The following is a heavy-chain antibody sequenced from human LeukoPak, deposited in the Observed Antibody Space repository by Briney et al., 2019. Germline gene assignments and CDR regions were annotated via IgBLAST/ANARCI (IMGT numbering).Heavy chain of an antibody. V-gene: IGHV3-23*01. CDR2: ISGSGGST. Sequence: GGSLGLSCAASGFTFSSYAMSWVRQAPGKGLGWVSAISGSGGSTNYADSVKGRFTISRDNSKNTLYLQMNSLRAADTAVYYCARGTGTTSGYFDYWGQGTLVTVSS. CDR3: ARGTGTTSGYFDY. CDR1: GFTFSSYA. J-gene: IGHJ4*02. D-gene: IGHD1-7*01.